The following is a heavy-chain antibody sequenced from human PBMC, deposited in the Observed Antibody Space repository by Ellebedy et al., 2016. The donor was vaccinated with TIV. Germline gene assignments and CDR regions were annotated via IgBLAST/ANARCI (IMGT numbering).Heavy chain of an antibody. Sequence: SETLSLTXTVSGYSISSGYYWGWIRQPPGKWLEWIGSIHHSGSTYYNPSLKSRVTISVDTSKNQFSLKLSSVTAADTALYYCASPTLAVAGTENWFDPWGQGTLVTVSS. CDR1: GYSISSGYY. CDR3: ASPTLAVAGTENWFDP. V-gene: IGHV4-38-2*02. J-gene: IGHJ5*02. CDR2: IHHSGST. D-gene: IGHD6-19*01.